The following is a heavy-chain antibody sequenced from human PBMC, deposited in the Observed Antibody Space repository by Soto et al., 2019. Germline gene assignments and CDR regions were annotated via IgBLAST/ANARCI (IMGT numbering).Heavy chain of an antibody. CDR3: PRHSGYDYVFDY. D-gene: IGHD5-12*01. CDR1: GYTFTGYY. V-gene: IGHV1-2*02. CDR2: INPNNGDT. Sequence: QVQLVQSGAEVKKPGASVKVSCKASGYTFTGYYIHWVRQAPGQGLEWMGWINPNNGDTIYARKLQGRVTMTRDTSTSTAYMEMSSLTFDDTAVYYCPRHSGYDYVFDYWGQGTLVTVSS. J-gene: IGHJ4*02.